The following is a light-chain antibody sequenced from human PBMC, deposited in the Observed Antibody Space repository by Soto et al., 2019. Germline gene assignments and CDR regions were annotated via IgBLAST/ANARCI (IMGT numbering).Light chain of an antibody. CDR3: NSYAGYINFGYV. J-gene: IGLJ1*01. V-gene: IGLV2-8*01. Sequence: QSVLTQPPSASESPGQSVSISCTGTSSNIGAYKYVSWYQQHPGQAPRLIIYEVNKRPSGVPDRFSGSKSGNTASLTVSGLQAEDEADYYCNSYAGYINFGYVFGTGTKVTVL. CDR2: EVN. CDR1: SSNIGAYKY.